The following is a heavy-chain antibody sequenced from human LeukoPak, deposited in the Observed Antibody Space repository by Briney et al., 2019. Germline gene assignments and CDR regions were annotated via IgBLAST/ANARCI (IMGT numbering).Heavy chain of an antibody. CDR3: ARHSSSSRYPRWFDP. Sequence: SQTLSLTCTVSGGSISSGDYYWSWIRQPPGKGLEWIGYIYYSGSTYYNPSLKSRVTISVDTSKNQFSLKLSSVTVADTAVYYCARHSSSSRYPRWFDPWGQGTLVTVSS. CDR2: IYYSGST. CDR1: GGSISSGDYY. J-gene: IGHJ5*02. V-gene: IGHV4-30-4*01. D-gene: IGHD6-6*01.